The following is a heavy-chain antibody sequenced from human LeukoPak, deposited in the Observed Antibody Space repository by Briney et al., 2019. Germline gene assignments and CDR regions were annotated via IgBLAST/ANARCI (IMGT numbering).Heavy chain of an antibody. V-gene: IGHV3-30*04. CDR2: ISYDGSNK. CDR3: ARDLRTVTTSSGWYFDL. Sequence: PGGSLRLSCAASGFTFSSYAMHWVRQAPGKGLEWVAVISYDGSNKYYADSVKGRFTISRDNSKNTLYLQMNSLRAEDTAVYYCARDLRTVTTSSGWYFDLWGRGTLVTVSS. D-gene: IGHD4-17*01. J-gene: IGHJ2*01. CDR1: GFTFSSYA.